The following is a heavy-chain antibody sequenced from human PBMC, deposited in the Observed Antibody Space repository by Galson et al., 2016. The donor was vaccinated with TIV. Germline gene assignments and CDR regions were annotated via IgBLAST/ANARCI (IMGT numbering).Heavy chain of an antibody. CDR3: ARGFYRLGYVGVY. V-gene: IGHV3-21*01. CDR1: GFTLSDYG. D-gene: IGHD3-16*01. J-gene: IGHJ4*02. Sequence: SLRLSCAASGFTLSDYGMNWVRQSPGKGLEWVSAITSSSKFIYYADSVKGRFSISRDNAKNSVYQQMDSLTVEDTAVYYCARGFYRLGYVGVYWGQGALVTVS. CDR2: ITSSSKFI.